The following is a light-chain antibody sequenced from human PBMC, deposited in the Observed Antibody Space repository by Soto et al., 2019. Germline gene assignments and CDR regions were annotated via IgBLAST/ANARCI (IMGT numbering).Light chain of an antibody. CDR1: QSVSSY. CDR2: DAP. CDR3: QQRSNWPT. V-gene: IGKV3-11*01. J-gene: IGKJ2*01. Sequence: EIVLTQSPATLSLSPGERATLSCRASQSVSSYLAWYQQKPGQAPRLLIYDAPNMATGIPARFSGSGSGTDFTLTISSLEPEDFAVYYCQQRSNWPTFGQGTKLEIK.